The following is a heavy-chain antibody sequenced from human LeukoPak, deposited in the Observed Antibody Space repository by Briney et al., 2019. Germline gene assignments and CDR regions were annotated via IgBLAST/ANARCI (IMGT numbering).Heavy chain of an antibody. V-gene: IGHV1-3*01. CDR3: ASPAAPYYDILTGYS. D-gene: IGHD3-9*01. J-gene: IGHJ5*02. CDR2: INAGNSHT. CDR1: GYTFTSYA. Sequence: ASVKVSCKASGYTFTSYAMHWVRQAPGQRLEWMGWINAGNSHTKYSQKFQGRVTITRDTSASTAYMELSSLRSEDTAVYYCASPAAPYYDILTGYSWGQGTLVTVSS.